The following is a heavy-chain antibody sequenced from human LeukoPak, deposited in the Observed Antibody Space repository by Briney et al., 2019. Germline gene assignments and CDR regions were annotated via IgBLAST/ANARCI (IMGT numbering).Heavy chain of an antibody. CDR2: IYYSGST. D-gene: IGHD3-3*01. CDR1: GGSISSYY. V-gene: IGHV4-59*01. Sequence: SETLSLTCTVSGGSISSYYWSWIRQPPGKGLEWIGYIYYSGSTNYNPSLKSRVTISVDTSKNQFSLKLSSVTAADTAVYCCARDRDFWSGYPAGYFDYWGQGTLVTVSS. CDR3: ARDRDFWSGYPAGYFDY. J-gene: IGHJ4*02.